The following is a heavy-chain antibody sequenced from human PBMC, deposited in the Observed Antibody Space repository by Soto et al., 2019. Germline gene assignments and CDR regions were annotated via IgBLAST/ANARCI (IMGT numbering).Heavy chain of an antibody. CDR2: LKWDGSEK. Sequence: EVQLVEAGGDLVQPGGSLRLSCAASGFTFSSYWMGWVRQAPGKGLEWVASLKWDGSEKYYVDSVKGRFTISRDNAKNSLYLQMNSLRMDDTGVYYCARDPRWPGPMDYWGQGTLVTVSS. V-gene: IGHV3-7*01. CDR3: ARDPRWPGPMDY. CDR1: GFTFSSYW. D-gene: IGHD2-15*01. J-gene: IGHJ4*02.